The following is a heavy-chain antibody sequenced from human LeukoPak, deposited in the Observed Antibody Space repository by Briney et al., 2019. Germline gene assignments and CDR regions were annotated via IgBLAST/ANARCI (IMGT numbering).Heavy chain of an antibody. J-gene: IGHJ5*02. CDR1: GGSISSYY. Sequence: SETLSLTCTVSGGSISSYYWSWIRQPPGNGLEWIGYIYYSGSTNYNPSLKSRVTISVDTSKNKFSLKLSSVTAADTAVYYCARVPLYYDSSGVGWFDPWGQGTLVTVSS. D-gene: IGHD3-22*01. V-gene: IGHV4-59*01. CDR3: ARVPLYYDSSGVGWFDP. CDR2: IYYSGST.